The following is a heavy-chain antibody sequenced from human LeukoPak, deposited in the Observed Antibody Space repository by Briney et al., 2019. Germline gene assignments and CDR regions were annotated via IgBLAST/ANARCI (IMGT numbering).Heavy chain of an antibody. D-gene: IGHD5-18*01. V-gene: IGHV1-2*02. CDR1: GYTFTGYY. CDR2: INPNSGGT. CDR3: ARVEGTAMLEFDP. Sequence: ALVKVSCKASGYTFTGYYMHWVRQAPGQGLEWMGWINPNSGGTNYAQKFQGRVTMTRDTSISTAYMELSRLRSDDTAVYYCARVEGTAMLEFDPWGQGTLVTVSS. J-gene: IGHJ5*02.